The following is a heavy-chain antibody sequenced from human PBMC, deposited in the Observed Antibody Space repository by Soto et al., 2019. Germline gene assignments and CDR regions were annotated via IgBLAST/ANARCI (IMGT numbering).Heavy chain of an antibody. V-gene: IGHV4-30-2*01. CDR1: GDSISRGNYS. CDR3: TRGLRAFDCYLLEAFDI. Sequence: SETLSLTCTVSGDSISRGNYSWSWVRQPPGKGLEWIGYIYHSGMPYYNPSLKSRVTMSVYTSSNQFSLKLSPVTAADTAIYFCTRGLRAFDCYLLEAFDIWGPETMVTVSS. CDR2: IYHSGMP. D-gene: IGHD3-9*01. J-gene: IGHJ3*02.